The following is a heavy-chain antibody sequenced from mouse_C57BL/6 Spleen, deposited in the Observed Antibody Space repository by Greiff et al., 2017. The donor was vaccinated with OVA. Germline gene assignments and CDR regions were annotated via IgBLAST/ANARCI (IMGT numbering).Heavy chain of an antibody. CDR1: GYTFTDYE. CDR2: IDPETGGT. D-gene: IGHD1-1*01. Sequence: VQLQQSGAELVRPGASVTLSCKASGYTFTDYEMHWVKQTPVHGLEWIGAIDPETGGTAYNQKFKGKAILTADKSSSTAYMELRSLTSEDSAVYYCTRNYYGSSENYFDYWGQGTTLTVSS. J-gene: IGHJ2*01. CDR3: TRNYYGSSENYFDY. V-gene: IGHV1-15*01.